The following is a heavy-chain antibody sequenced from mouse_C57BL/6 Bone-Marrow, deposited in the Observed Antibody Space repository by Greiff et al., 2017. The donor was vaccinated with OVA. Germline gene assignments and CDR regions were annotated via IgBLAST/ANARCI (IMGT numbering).Heavy chain of an antibody. V-gene: IGHV1-19*01. CDR2: INPYNGGT. J-gene: IGHJ3*01. Sequence: EVQLVESGPVLVKPGASVKMSCKASGYTFTDYYMNWVKQSHGKSLEWIGVINPYNGGTSYNQKSKGKATLTVDKSSSTAYMALNSLTSEDSAVYYCARPLYYYGSSSTYWGQGTLVTVSA. CDR3: ARPLYYYGSSSTY. CDR1: GYTFTDYY. D-gene: IGHD1-1*01.